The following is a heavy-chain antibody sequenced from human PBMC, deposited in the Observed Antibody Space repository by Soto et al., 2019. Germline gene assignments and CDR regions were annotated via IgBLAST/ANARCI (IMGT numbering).Heavy chain of an antibody. CDR3: ARAHCSGGSCENWCDP. D-gene: IGHD2-15*01. V-gene: IGHV4-30-2*01. CDR2: IYHSGST. Sequence: PSETLSLTCAVSGGSINSGGYYWSWIWQPPGKGLEWIGYIYHSGSTYYNPSRKSRVTISVDRSKNQFSLKLSSVTAADTVVYYCARAHCSGGSCENWCDPWGQGTLVTVSS. CDR1: GGSINSGGYY. J-gene: IGHJ5*02.